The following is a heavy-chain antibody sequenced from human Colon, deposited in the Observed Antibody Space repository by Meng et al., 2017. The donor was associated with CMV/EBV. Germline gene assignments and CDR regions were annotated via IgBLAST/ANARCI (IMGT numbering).Heavy chain of an antibody. J-gene: IGHJ5*02. CDR3: ARGSNSSFDP. V-gene: IGHV3-30*04. CDR2: VSHDGKNK. D-gene: IGHD4-11*01. CDR1: GFTFSTYA. Sequence: GESLKISCAASGFTFSTYAMSWVRQAPGKGLEWVAIVSHDGKNKNYAESVKGRFTISRDNSQNTVNLHMNSLRGDDTALYYCARGSNSSFDPWGQGTLVTVSS.